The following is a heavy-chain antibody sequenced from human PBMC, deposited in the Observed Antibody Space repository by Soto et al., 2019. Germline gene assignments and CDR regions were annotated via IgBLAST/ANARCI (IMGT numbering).Heavy chain of an antibody. Sequence: SETLSLTCTVSGGSISSSSYYWGWIRQPPGKGLEWIGSIYYSGSTYYNPSLKSRVTISVDTSKNQFSLKLSSVTAADTAVYYCARRAESGYNRNYFDYWGQGTLVT. V-gene: IGHV4-39*01. J-gene: IGHJ4*02. CDR1: GGSISSSSYY. CDR2: IYYSGST. CDR3: ARRAESGYNRNYFDY. D-gene: IGHD5-12*01.